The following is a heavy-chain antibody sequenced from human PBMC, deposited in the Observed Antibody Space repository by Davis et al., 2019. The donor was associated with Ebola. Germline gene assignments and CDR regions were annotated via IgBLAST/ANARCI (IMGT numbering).Heavy chain of an antibody. Sequence: GGSLRLSCAASGFTFSSYSMNWVRQAPGKGLEWVSSISIGGSYIYYADSVKGRFTISRDNAKNSLYLQMNGLRAEDTAVYYCARNVGDTSCFYWGQGTLVTVSS. J-gene: IGHJ4*02. CDR2: ISIGGSYI. V-gene: IGHV3-21*01. D-gene: IGHD2-2*01. CDR1: GFTFSSYS. CDR3: ARNVGDTSCFY.